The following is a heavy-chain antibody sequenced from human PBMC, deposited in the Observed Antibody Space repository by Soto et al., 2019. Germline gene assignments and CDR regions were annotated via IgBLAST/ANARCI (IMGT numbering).Heavy chain of an antibody. J-gene: IGHJ4*02. CDR3: ASRAARGLAVVDY. CDR2: ISYDGSNK. V-gene: IGHV3-30*03. Sequence: GGSLRLSCAASGFTFSSYGMHWVRQAPGKGLEWVAVISYDGSNKYYADSVKGRFTISRDNSKNTLYLQMNSLRAEDTAVYYRASRAARGLAVVDYWGQGTLVT. D-gene: IGHD6-6*01. CDR1: GFTFSSYG.